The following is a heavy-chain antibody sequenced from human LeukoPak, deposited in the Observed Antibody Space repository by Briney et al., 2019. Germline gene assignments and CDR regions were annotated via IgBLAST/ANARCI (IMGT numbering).Heavy chain of an antibody. CDR3: ARDDYYYDTPSRAFDN. J-gene: IGHJ3*02. CDR1: GGSISSYS. V-gene: IGHV4-4*08. CDR2: IYSSGRT. D-gene: IGHD3-22*01. Sequence: SETLSLTCTVSGGSISSYSWSWIRQPPGKGLEWIGYIYSSGRTNHNPSLKSRVTISLDTSKKQFSLKLSSVTAADTAVYYCARDDYYYDTPSRAFDNWGQGTMVTVSS.